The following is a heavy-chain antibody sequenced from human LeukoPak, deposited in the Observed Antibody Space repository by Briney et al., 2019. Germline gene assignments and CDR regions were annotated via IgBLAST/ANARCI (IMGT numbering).Heavy chain of an antibody. J-gene: IGHJ4*02. CDR1: GFTLRSYW. V-gene: IGHV3-7*05. D-gene: IGHD2-15*01. Sequence: GGSLRLSCAASGFTLRSYWMSCVRPAPGKGLEWVANIKEDGSEKYYVDSVKGRFTISRDNAKNSLYLQMDSLRAEDTAVYYCARVAGSKSIDSWGQGTLVTVSS. CDR3: ARVAGSKSIDS. CDR2: IKEDGSEK.